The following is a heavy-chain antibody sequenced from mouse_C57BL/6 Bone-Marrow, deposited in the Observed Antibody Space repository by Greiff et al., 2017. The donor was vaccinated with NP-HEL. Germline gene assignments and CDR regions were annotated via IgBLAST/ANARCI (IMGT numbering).Heavy chain of an antibody. CDR2: ISSGSSTI. CDR3: ARKFTTVVNYAMDY. Sequence: EVKLMESGGGLVKPGGSLKLSCAASGFTFSDYGMHWVRQAPEKGLEWVAYISSGSSTIYYADTVKGRFTISRDNAKNTLFLQMTSLRSEDTAMYYCARKFTTVVNYAMDYWGQGTSVTVSS. V-gene: IGHV5-17*01. D-gene: IGHD1-1*01. J-gene: IGHJ4*01. CDR1: GFTFSDYG.